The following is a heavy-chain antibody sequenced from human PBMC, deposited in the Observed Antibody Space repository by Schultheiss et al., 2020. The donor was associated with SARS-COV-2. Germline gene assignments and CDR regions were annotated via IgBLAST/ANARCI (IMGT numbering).Heavy chain of an antibody. CDR3: AREIAAATFDY. Sequence: GESLKISCAASGFTFSSYSMNWVRQAPGKGLEWVSGISGRGDVTYYADSVKGRFTISRDNSKNTLYLQMNSLRAEDTAVYYCAREIAAATFDYWGQGTLVTVSS. V-gene: IGHV3-48*01. D-gene: IGHD6-13*01. CDR2: ISGRGDVT. CDR1: GFTFSSYS. J-gene: IGHJ4*02.